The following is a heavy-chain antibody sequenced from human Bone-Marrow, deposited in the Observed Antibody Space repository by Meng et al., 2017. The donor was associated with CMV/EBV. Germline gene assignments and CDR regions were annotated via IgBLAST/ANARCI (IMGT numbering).Heavy chain of an antibody. Sequence: GESLKISCAASGFTFSSYAMHWVRQAPGKGLEWVAVISYDGSNKYYADSVKGRFTISRDNSKNTLYLQMNSLRAEDTAVYYCAREPYDFWSGYYIDWGQETLVTVSS. D-gene: IGHD3-3*01. V-gene: IGHV3-30-3*01. CDR2: ISYDGSNK. CDR3: AREPYDFWSGYYID. J-gene: IGHJ4*02. CDR1: GFTFSSYA.